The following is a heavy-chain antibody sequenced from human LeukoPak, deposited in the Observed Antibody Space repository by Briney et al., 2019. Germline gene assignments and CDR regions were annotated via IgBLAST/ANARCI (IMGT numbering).Heavy chain of an antibody. Sequence: PSETLSLTCAVYGGSFSGYYWSWIRQPPGKGLEWIGEINHSGSTNYNPSLKSRVTISVDTSKNQFSLKLSSVTAADTAVYYCASGSRQWGPYYFDYWGQGTLVTVSS. CDR3: ASGSRQWGPYYFDY. D-gene: IGHD7-27*01. CDR2: INHSGST. CDR1: GGSFSGYY. J-gene: IGHJ4*02. V-gene: IGHV4-34*01.